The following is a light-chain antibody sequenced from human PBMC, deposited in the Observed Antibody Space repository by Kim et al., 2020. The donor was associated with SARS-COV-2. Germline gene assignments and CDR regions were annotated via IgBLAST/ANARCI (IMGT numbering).Light chain of an antibody. CDR3: QSYDSSNQGV. V-gene: IGLV6-57*02. CDR1: SGSIASNY. Sequence: TVTISCTGSSGSIASNYVQWYQQRPGSAPTTVIYEDNQRPSGVPDRFSGSIDSSSNSASLTISGLKTEDEADYYCQSYDSSNQGVFGGGTKVTVL. J-gene: IGLJ3*02. CDR2: EDN.